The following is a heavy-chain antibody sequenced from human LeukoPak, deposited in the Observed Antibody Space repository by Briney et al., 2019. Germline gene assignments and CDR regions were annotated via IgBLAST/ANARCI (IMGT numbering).Heavy chain of an antibody. CDR1: GSTFTSYY. J-gene: IGHJ4*02. Sequence: ASVKVSCNASGSTFTSYYMHWVRHPHGPGLEWMGIINPSGGSTSYAQKFQGRVTMTRDTSTSTVYMELSSLRSEDTAVYYCARGRAFGGVIDYWGQGTLVTVSS. CDR3: ARGRAFGGVIDY. CDR2: INPSGGST. D-gene: IGHD3-16*01. V-gene: IGHV1-46*01.